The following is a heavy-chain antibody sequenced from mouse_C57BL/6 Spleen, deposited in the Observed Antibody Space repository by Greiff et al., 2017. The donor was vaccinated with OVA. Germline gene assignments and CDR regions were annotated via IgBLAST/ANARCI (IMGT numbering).Heavy chain of an antibody. Sequence: VQLKESGPGLVQPSQSLSITCTVSGFSLTSYGVHWVRQSPGKGLEWLGVIWRGGSTDYNAAFMSRLSITKDNSKSQVFFKMNSLQADDTAIYYCAKNKDYGSSSYYFDYWGQGTTLTVSS. J-gene: IGHJ2*01. D-gene: IGHD1-1*01. CDR1: GFSLTSYG. CDR3: AKNKDYGSSSYYFDY. CDR2: IWRGGST. V-gene: IGHV2-5*01.